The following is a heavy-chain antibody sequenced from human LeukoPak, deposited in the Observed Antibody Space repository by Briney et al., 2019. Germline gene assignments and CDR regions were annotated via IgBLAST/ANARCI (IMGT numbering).Heavy chain of an antibody. CDR2: IYTSGST. Sequence: PSQTLSLTCTVSGGSISSGSYYWSWIRQPAGKGLEWIGRIYTSGSTNYNPSLKSRVTISVDTSKNQFSLKLGSVTAADTAVYYCARDIPEWYGGNSGEYYFDYWGQGTLVTVSS. D-gene: IGHD4-23*01. V-gene: IGHV4-61*02. J-gene: IGHJ4*02. CDR1: GGSISSGSYY. CDR3: ARDIPEWYGGNSGEYYFDY.